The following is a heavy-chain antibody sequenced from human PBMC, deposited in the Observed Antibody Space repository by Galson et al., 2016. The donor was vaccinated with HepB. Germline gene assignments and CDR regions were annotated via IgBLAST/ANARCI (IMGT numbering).Heavy chain of an antibody. Sequence: SLRLSCAASGFTFSDYYMSWIRQAPGKGREWISYISRSSSSIIYEDSVKGRFTISRDDAKNSLYLQMNSLRAEDTAVYYCAREGRGAYSNTIDSWGQGTLVTVSS. D-gene: IGHD3-16*01. J-gene: IGHJ4*02. CDR2: ISRSSSSI. V-gene: IGHV3-11*06. CDR1: GFTFSDYY. CDR3: AREGRGAYSNTIDS.